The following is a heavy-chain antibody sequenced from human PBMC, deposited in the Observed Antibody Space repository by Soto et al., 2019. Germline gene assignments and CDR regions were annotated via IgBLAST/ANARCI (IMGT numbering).Heavy chain of an antibody. Sequence: SETLSLTCTVSGGSISSYYWSWIRQPPGKGLEWIGYIYYSGSTNYNPSLKSRVTISVDTSKNQFSLKLSSVTAADTAVYYCARGVAAAGPIDYWGQGTLVTVSS. CDR2: IYYSGST. V-gene: IGHV4-59*01. CDR1: GGSISSYY. J-gene: IGHJ4*02. D-gene: IGHD6-13*01. CDR3: ARGVAAAGPIDY.